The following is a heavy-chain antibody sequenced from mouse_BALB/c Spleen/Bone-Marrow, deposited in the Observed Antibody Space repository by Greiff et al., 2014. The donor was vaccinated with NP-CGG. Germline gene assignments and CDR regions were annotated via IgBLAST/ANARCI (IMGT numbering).Heavy chain of an antibody. D-gene: IGHD2-9*01. Sequence: QVQLQQSGAELMKPGASVKISCKATGYTFSSYWIEWVKQRPGHGLEWIGEILPGSGSTNYNEKFKGKATFTADTSSNTAYMQLSGLTSEDSAVYYCARTYYAYAWFVYWGQGTLVTVSA. CDR1: GYTFSSYW. V-gene: IGHV1-9*01. CDR3: ARTYYAYAWFVY. J-gene: IGHJ3*01. CDR2: ILPGSGST.